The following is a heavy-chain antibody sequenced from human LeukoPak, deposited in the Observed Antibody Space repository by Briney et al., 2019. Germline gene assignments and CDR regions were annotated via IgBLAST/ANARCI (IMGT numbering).Heavy chain of an antibody. V-gene: IGHV1-46*01. Sequence: GASVKVSCKASGGTFSSYDISWVRQAPGQGLEWMGIINPSGGSTSYAQKFQGRVTMTRDMSTSTVYMELSSLRSEDTAVYYCARDSVVLGLRYYMDVWGKGTTVTVSS. CDR3: ARDSVVLGLRYYMDV. J-gene: IGHJ6*03. CDR1: GGTFSSYD. CDR2: INPSGGST. D-gene: IGHD3-10*01.